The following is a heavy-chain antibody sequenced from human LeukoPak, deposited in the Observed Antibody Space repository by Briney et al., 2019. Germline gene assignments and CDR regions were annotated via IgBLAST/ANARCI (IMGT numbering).Heavy chain of an antibody. Sequence: KPSETLSLTCAVYGGSFSGYYWSWIRQPPGKGLEWIGEINHSGSTNYNPSLKSRVTISVDTSKNQFSLKLSSVTAADTAVYYCARQAYSSGWHSYYWGQGTLVTVSS. CDR2: INHSGST. CDR1: GGSFSGYY. V-gene: IGHV4-34*01. D-gene: IGHD6-19*01. J-gene: IGHJ4*02. CDR3: ARQAYSSGWHSYY.